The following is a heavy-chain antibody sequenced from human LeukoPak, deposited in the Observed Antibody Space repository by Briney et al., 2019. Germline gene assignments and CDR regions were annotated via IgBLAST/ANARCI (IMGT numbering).Heavy chain of an antibody. Sequence: GGSLRLSCAASGFTFSSYAMSWVRQAPGKGLEWVSAISGSGGSTYYADSVKGRFTISRDNSKNTLYLQMNSLRAEDTAVYYCAKDRKDSSGYYLGPGTFDYWGQGTLVTVSS. CDR1: GFTFSSYA. J-gene: IGHJ4*02. V-gene: IGHV3-23*01. CDR2: ISGSGGST. CDR3: AKDRKDSSGYYLGPGTFDY. D-gene: IGHD3-22*01.